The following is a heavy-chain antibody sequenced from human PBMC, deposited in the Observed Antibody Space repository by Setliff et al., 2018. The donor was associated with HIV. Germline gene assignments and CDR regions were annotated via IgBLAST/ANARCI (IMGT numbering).Heavy chain of an antibody. Sequence: SVKVSCKASGGTFSSYVISWVRQAPGQGLEWMGGIIPIFDTANYAQKFQGRVTITADESTSTAYMELSRLRSEDTAIYYCARDPYGYCTTTTCYVPGYWGQGTLVTVSS. D-gene: IGHD2-2*03. CDR2: IIPIFDTA. V-gene: IGHV1-69*13. J-gene: IGHJ4*02. CDR3: ARDPYGYCTTTTCYVPGY. CDR1: GGTFSSYV.